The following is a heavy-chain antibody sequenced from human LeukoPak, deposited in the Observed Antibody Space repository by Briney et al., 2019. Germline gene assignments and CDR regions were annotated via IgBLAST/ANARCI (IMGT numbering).Heavy chain of an antibody. Sequence: GGSLRLSCAASGFTFDDYGMSWVRQAPGKGLEWVSAISGSGGSTYYADSVKGRFTISRDNSKNTLYLQMNSLRAGDTAVYYCAKDVVVAATFYWGQGTLVTVSS. V-gene: IGHV3-23*01. CDR2: ISGSGGST. D-gene: IGHD2-15*01. CDR1: GFTFDDYG. J-gene: IGHJ4*02. CDR3: AKDVVVAATFY.